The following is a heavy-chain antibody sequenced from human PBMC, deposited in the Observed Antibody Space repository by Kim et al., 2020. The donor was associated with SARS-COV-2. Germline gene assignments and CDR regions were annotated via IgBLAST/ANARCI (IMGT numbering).Heavy chain of an antibody. Sequence: GGSLRLSCAASGFTFSASAMHWVRQAPDKGLEWVAVILSDGNYQDYRDSVKGRFTISRDNSKNTLYLQMNSLRSDDTAVYYCVKDHPSLDYWGQGTLVIV. J-gene: IGHJ4*02. CDR3: VKDHPSLDY. V-gene: IGHV3-30*18. CDR2: ILSDGNYQ. CDR1: GFTFSASA.